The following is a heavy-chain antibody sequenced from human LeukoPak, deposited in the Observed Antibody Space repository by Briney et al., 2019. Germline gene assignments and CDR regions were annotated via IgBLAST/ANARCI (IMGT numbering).Heavy chain of an antibody. Sequence: SLRLSCAASGFTVSAYAMAWVRQAPGKGLEWVSTIYDDNTYYADSVKGRFAISTDNSKNTLYLQMNSLRVEDTAVYFCAARKVRGVWFYLDYWGQGTLVTVSS. CDR1: GFTVSAYA. V-gene: IGHV3-23*01. CDR3: AARKVRGVWFYLDY. J-gene: IGHJ4*02. CDR2: IYDDNT. D-gene: IGHD3-10*01.